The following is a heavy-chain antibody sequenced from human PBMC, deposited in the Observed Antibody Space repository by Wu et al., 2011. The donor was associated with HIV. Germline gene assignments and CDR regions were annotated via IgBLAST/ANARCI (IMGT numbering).Heavy chain of an antibody. CDR3: ATQIRDYTNWFRPR. Sequence: QVQLVQSGAEVKNPGASVKVSCKASGYTFTDYYIHWIRQAPGQGLEWMGWINPNSGGTNYAQKFQGRVTMTRDTSITTVYMELARLRSDDTAVYYCATQIRDYTNWFRPRGAREPWSTVS. D-gene: IGHD4-11*01. V-gene: IGHV1-2*02. CDR1: GYTFTDYY. CDR2: INPNSGGT. J-gene: IGHJ5*02.